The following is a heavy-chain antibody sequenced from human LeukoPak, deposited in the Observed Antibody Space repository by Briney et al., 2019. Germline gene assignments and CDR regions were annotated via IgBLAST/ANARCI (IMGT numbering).Heavy chain of an antibody. CDR2: IIPIFGTA. J-gene: IGHJ4*02. V-gene: IGHV1-69*13. D-gene: IGHD3-3*01. CDR1: GGTFSSYA. Sequence: ASVKVSCKASGGTFSSYAISWVRQAPGQGLEWMGGIIPIFGTANYAQKFQGRVTITADESTSTAYMELSSLRSEDTAVYYCARGLRFLEWDLDYWGQGTLVTVSS. CDR3: ARGLRFLEWDLDY.